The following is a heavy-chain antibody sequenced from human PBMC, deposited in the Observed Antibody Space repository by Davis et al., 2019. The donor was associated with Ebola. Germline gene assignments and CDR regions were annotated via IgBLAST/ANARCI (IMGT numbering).Heavy chain of an antibody. CDR1: GFTFSSYW. Sequence: PGGSLRLSCAASGFTFSSYWMSWVRQAPGKGLEWVAHIKQDGSEKYYVDSVKGRFTISRDNAKNSLYLQMNSLRSEDTAVYYCVRSVVGATTSLSLDYWGLGTLVTVSS. D-gene: IGHD1-26*01. CDR2: IKQDGSEK. CDR3: VRSVVGATTSLSLDY. V-gene: IGHV3-7*03. J-gene: IGHJ4*02.